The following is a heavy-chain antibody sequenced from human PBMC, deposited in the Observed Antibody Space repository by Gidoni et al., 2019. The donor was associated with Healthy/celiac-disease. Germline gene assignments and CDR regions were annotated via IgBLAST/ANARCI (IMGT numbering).Heavy chain of an antibody. CDR3: AREGWFGELNPSYFDY. D-gene: IGHD3-10*01. J-gene: IGHJ4*02. CDR2: IKQDGSEK. CDR1: GFTFSSYW. Sequence: EVQLVESGGGLVQPGGSLRLSCAASGFTFSSYWMSWVRQAPGKGLEWVANIKQDGSEKYYVDSVKGRITISRDNAKNSLYLQMNSLRAEDTAVYYCAREGWFGELNPSYFDYWGQGTLVTVSS. V-gene: IGHV3-7*03.